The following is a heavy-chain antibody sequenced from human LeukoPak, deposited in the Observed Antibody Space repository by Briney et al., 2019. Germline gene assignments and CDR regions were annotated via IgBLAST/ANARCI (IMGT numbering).Heavy chain of an antibody. CDR2: IYYTGRT. D-gene: IGHD1-26*01. J-gene: IGHJ3*02. CDR1: GDSFSRNTYS. Sequence: PSETLSLTCTVSGDSFSRNTYSWGWIRQPPGKGLEWIGSIYYTGRTFYNPSLKSRFTISVDTSKNQFSLKLSSVTAADTAVYYCARRGSMGGSFVGAFDIWGQGTMVTVSS. CDR3: ARRGSMGGSFVGAFDI. V-gene: IGHV4-39*01.